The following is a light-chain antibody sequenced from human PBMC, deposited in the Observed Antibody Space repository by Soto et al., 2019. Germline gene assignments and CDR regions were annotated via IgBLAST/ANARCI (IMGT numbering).Light chain of an antibody. Sequence: DIQMTQSPSSVSASVGDRVTITCRASQGISRWLAWYQKKPGRAPKLLIYAASSLQSGVPVRFSGSGSETDFTLSISSLEPEDVATYFCQQLDSFPLTFGQGTRLEIK. V-gene: IGKV1-12*01. CDR2: AAS. J-gene: IGKJ5*01. CDR3: QQLDSFPLT. CDR1: QGISRW.